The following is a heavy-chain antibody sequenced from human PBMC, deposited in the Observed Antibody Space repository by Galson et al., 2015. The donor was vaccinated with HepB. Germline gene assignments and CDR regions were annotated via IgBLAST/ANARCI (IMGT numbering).Heavy chain of an antibody. D-gene: IGHD3-10*01. Sequence: SLRLSCAASGFTFSNYFIHWVRQAPGKGLEWVAGISNDGSNKYYADSVKGRFTISRDNSKNTLYLQMNSLRPDDTAVYYCAREIRGVIIIYYYSCMDVWGKGTTVSVSS. CDR1: GFTFSNYF. J-gene: IGHJ6*03. CDR3: AREIRGVIIIYYYSCMDV. V-gene: IGHV3-30-3*01. CDR2: ISNDGSNK.